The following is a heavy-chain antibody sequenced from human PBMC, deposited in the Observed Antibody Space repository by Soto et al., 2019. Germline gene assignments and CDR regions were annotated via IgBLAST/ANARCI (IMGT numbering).Heavy chain of an antibody. D-gene: IGHD3-22*01. CDR2: IYHSGST. CDR1: CGSISSSNW. J-gene: IGHJ4*02. Sequence: SETLSLTCAVSCGSISSSNWWSWVRQPPGKGLEWIGEIYHSGSTNYNPSLKSRVTISVDKSKNQFSLKLSSVTAADTAVYYCARESDSYDSMNYWGQGTLVTVSS. CDR3: ARESDSYDSMNY. V-gene: IGHV4-4*02.